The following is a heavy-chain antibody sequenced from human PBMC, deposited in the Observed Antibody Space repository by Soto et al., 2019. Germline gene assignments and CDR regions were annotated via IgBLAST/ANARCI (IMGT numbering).Heavy chain of an antibody. Sequence: SETLSLTCTVSGGSITRGTYYWGWIRQPPGKGLEWIGSIYHSGSTSYNPSLKGRVSISVDTSKNQFSLTLTSVTAADTAVYYRARQGFEVLHGLVDVWGKGTTVTVSS. CDR3: ARQGFEVLHGLVDV. J-gene: IGHJ6*04. V-gene: IGHV4-39*07. D-gene: IGHD3-10*01. CDR2: IYHSGST. CDR1: GGSITRGTYY.